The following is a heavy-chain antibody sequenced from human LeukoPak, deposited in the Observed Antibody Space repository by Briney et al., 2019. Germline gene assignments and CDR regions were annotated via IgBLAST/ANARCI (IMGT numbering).Heavy chain of an antibody. CDR3: ARDRAYYYDSSGSYYFDY. CDR2: ISAYNGNT. D-gene: IGHD3-22*01. CDR1: GYTFTSYG. V-gene: IGHV1-18*01. J-gene: IGHJ4*02. Sequence: ASVKVSCKASGYTFTSYGISWVRQAPGQGLEWMGWISAYNGNTNYAQKLQGRVTMTTDTSTSTAYMELRSLRSDDTAVYYCARDRAYYYDSSGSYYFDYWGQGTLVTVSS.